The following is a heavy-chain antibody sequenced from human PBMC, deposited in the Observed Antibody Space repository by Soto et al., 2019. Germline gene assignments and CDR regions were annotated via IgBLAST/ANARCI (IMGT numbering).Heavy chain of an antibody. CDR1: GFTFSSYS. V-gene: IGHV3-48*01. D-gene: IGHD3-10*01. CDR2: ISSSSSTI. Sequence: GGSLRLSCAASGFTFSSYSMNWVRQAPGKGLEWVSYISSSSSTIYYADSVKGRFTISRDNAKNSLYLQMNSLRAEDTAVYYCARLLVVRNNPHYYYYYMDVWGKGTTVTVSS. CDR3: ARLLVVRNNPHYYYYYMDV. J-gene: IGHJ6*03.